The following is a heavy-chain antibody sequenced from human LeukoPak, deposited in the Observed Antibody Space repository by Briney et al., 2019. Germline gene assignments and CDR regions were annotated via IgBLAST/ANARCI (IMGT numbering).Heavy chain of an antibody. J-gene: IGHJ4*02. CDR1: GYSIGSGYY. D-gene: IGHD5-18*01. CDR2: IYYSGST. Sequence: SETLSLTCVVSGYSIGSGYYWGWIRQPPGKGLEWIGYIYYSGSTNYNPSLKSRVTISVDTSKNQFSLKLSSVTAADTAVYYCARSLVDTAMVDYWGQGTLVTVSS. V-gene: IGHV4-38-2*01. CDR3: ARSLVDTAMVDY.